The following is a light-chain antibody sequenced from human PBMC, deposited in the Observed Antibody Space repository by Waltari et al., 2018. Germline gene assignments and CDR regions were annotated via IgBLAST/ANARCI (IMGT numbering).Light chain of an antibody. CDR1: QSISSY. J-gene: IGKJ1*01. Sequence: DIQMTQSPSSLSASVGDRVTITCRTSQSISSYLNRYQQKPGKAPKLLIYTASNLHSGVPSRFSGSGSETDFTLAISSLQPEDFATYYCQQSYSTPRTFGQGTKVEI. CDR2: TAS. V-gene: IGKV1-39*01. CDR3: QQSYSTPRT.